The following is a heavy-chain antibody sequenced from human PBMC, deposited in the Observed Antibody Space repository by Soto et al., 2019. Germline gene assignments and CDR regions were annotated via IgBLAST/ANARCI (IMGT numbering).Heavy chain of an antibody. J-gene: IGHJ4*02. CDR3: ARLDYDILTGYPIDY. V-gene: IGHV4-39*01. D-gene: IGHD3-9*01. CDR2: FFYSGCT. Sequence: PSETLSLTCTVSGGSISSSSYYWGWIRQPPGKGLEWIVSFFYSGCTYYNPSLKSRVTISVDTSKNQFSLKLSSVTAADTAVYYCARLDYDILTGYPIDYWGQGTLVTVSS. CDR1: GGSISSSSYY.